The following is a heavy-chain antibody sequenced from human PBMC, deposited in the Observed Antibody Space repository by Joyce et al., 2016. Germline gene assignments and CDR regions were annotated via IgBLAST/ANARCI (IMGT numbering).Heavy chain of an antibody. V-gene: IGHV3-21*06. D-gene: IGHD2-15*01. CDR3: ARGIGAVAAFDY. CDR2: SVNSGHYI. J-gene: IGHJ4*02. CDR1: GFNFNIYT. Sequence: EVQLVESGGGLVKPGGSLRLSCAASGFNFNIYTMNWVRQAPGKGLEWVSSSVNSGHYIYYADSVKGRFTISRDDAKSSRYLQMSSLRVEDTAVYYCARGIGAVAAFDYWGQGSLVTVSS.